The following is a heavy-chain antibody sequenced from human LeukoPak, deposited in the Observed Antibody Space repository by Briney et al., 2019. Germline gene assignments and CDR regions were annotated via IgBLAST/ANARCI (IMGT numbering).Heavy chain of an antibody. V-gene: IGHV3-30*18. J-gene: IGHJ4*02. CDR3: AKGRGMITFGGVPYYFDY. Sequence: GGSLRLSCAASGFTFSTFGMNWVRQAPGKGLEWVAVTSYDGSHTYHADSVKGRFIISRDNSKNTLYLQMNSLRAEDTAVYYCAKGRGMITFGGVPYYFDYWGQGTLVTVSS. CDR1: GFTFSTFG. CDR2: TSYDGSHT. D-gene: IGHD3-16*01.